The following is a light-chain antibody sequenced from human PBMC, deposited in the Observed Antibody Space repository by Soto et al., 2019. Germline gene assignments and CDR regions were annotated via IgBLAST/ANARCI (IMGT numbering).Light chain of an antibody. CDR3: QQSYSNTWT. V-gene: IGKV1-39*01. J-gene: IGKJ1*01. Sequence: DIHMTQSPSSLSASVGNIFTITCRASQGISTHLNWYQQKPGKAPKLLIYAASSLQSGVPSRLSGSGYETDFTITISSMKNEDFETYSCQQSYSNTWTFGQGTKVDIK. CDR2: AAS. CDR1: QGISTH.